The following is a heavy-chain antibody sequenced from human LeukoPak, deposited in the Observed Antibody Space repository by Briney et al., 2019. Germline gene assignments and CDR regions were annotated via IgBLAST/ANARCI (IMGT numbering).Heavy chain of an antibody. D-gene: IGHD3-22*01. Sequence: ASVKVSCKASGGTFSSYAISWVRQAPGQGLEWMGWMHPNSGGTNYAQNFQGRVTMTRDTSITTAYMELSRLTSDDTAVYYCASLAHFDGSTYYPDFWGQGTLVTVSS. CDR2: MHPNSGGT. CDR3: ASLAHFDGSTYYPDF. V-gene: IGHV1-2*02. CDR1: GGTFSSYA. J-gene: IGHJ4*02.